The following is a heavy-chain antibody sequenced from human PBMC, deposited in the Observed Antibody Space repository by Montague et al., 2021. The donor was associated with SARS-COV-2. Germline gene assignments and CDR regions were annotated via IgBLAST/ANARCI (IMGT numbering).Heavy chain of an antibody. CDR3: ARGRVTRAGFDY. V-gene: IGHV4-38-2*02. CDR1: GYFIGTGYY. CDR2: NYLHGNA. D-gene: IGHD2-21*02. Sequence: SETLSLTCSVSGYFIGTGYYWGWIRQSPGKGLEWIGSNYLHGNAYYNPSLNSRITITLDTSNNQFSLRLTSVTTSDTAVYYCARGRVTRAGFDYWGQGIRVIVSS. J-gene: IGHJ4*02.